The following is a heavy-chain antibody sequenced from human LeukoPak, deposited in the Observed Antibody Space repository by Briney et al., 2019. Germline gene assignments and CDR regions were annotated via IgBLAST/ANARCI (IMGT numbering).Heavy chain of an antibody. D-gene: IGHD3-10*01. CDR3: ARLPRSAWFDP. CDR1: GGSISSSSYY. Sequence: SETLSLTCTVSGGSISSSSYYWGWIRQPPGKGLEWIGSIYYSGSTYYNPSLKSRVTISVDTSKNQFSLKLSSVTAADTAVYYCARLPRSAWFDPWGQGTLVTVSS. J-gene: IGHJ5*02. V-gene: IGHV4-39*01. CDR2: IYYSGST.